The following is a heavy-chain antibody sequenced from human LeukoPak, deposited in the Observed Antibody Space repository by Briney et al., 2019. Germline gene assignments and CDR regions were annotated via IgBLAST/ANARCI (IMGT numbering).Heavy chain of an antibody. CDR2: IYTSGST. CDR1: GGSISSYY. J-gene: IGHJ4*02. D-gene: IGHD3-22*01. Sequence: PSETLSLTCTVSGGSISSYYWSWIRQPAGKGPEWIGRIYTSGSTNYNPSLKSRVTMSVDTSKNQFSLKLSSVTAADTAVYYCARELLNYYDSSGYFENYFDYWGQGTLVTVSS. CDR3: ARELLNYYDSSGYFENYFDY. V-gene: IGHV4-4*07.